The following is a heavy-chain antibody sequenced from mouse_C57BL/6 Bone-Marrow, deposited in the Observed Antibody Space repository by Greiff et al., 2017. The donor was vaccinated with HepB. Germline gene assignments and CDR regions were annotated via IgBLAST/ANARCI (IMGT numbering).Heavy chain of an antibody. CDR3: AREGPAQADY. J-gene: IGHJ2*01. Sequence: DVKLVESGPGLVKPSQSLSLTCSVTGYSITSGYYWNWIRQFPGNKLEWMGYISYDGSNNYNPSLKNRISITRDTSKNQFFLKLNSVTTEDTATYYCAREGPAQADYWGQGTTLTVSS. CDR1: GYSITSGYY. CDR2: ISYDGSN. D-gene: IGHD3-2*02. V-gene: IGHV3-6*01.